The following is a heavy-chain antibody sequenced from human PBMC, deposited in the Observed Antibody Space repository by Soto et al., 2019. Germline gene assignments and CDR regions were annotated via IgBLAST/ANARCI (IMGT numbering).Heavy chain of an antibody. D-gene: IGHD3-16*01. CDR3: ARDGGYSHGMDV. CDR1: GDTFSFYT. Sequence: ASVKVSCKASGDTFSFYTINWVRQAPGQGLEWMGWISAYNGNTNYAQKLQGRVTMTTDKSTSTAYMELRSLRSDDTAVYYCARDGGYSHGMDVWGQGTTVTVSS. V-gene: IGHV1-18*01. J-gene: IGHJ6*02. CDR2: ISAYNGNT.